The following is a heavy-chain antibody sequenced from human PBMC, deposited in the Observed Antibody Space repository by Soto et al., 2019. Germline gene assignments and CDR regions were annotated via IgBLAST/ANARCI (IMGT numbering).Heavy chain of an antibody. V-gene: IGHV2-5*02. J-gene: IGHJ4*02. Sequence: QITLKESGPTLVKPTQTLTLTCTFSGFSLSTTAVGVGWIRQPPGRALEWLALISWDDDKRYSPSLKSRLTITKDTSKNQVVLTMTNMDPVDTATYYCAHIAYAWVLGGFDYSGQGTLVTVSS. CDR2: ISWDDDK. CDR3: AHIAYAWVLGGFDY. CDR1: GFSLSTTAVG. D-gene: IGHD3-16*01.